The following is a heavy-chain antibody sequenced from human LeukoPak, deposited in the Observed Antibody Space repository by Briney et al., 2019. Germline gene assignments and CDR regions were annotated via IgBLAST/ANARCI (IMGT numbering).Heavy chain of an antibody. Sequence: SETLSLTCAVYGGSFSGYYWSWIRQPPGKGLEWIGEINHSVSTNYNPSLKSRVTISVDTSKNQFSLKLSSVTAADTAVYYCARGRYYYDSSGYVTYYYYGMDVWGQGTTVTVSS. V-gene: IGHV4-34*01. J-gene: IGHJ6*02. CDR1: GGSFSGYY. D-gene: IGHD3-22*01. CDR3: ARGRYYYDSSGYVTYYYYGMDV. CDR2: INHSVST.